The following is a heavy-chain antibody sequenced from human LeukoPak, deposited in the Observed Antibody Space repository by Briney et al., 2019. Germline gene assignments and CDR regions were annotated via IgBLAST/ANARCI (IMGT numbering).Heavy chain of an antibody. Sequence: QSGGSLRLSCAASGFTFSSYGMSWVRQAPGKGLEWVSAISGSGGSTYYADSVKGRFTISRDNSKNTLYLQMNSLRAEDTAVYYCANAKHLAVAGIVPFDYWGQGTLVTVSS. CDR3: ANAKHLAVAGIVPFDY. CDR1: GFTFSSYG. J-gene: IGHJ4*02. V-gene: IGHV3-23*01. D-gene: IGHD6-19*01. CDR2: ISGSGGST.